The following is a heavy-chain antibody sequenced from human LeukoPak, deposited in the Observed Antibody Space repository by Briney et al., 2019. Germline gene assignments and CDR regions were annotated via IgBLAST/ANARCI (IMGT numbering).Heavy chain of an antibody. CDR1: GFTFSSYW. J-gene: IGHJ4*02. CDR2: IKQDGSEK. V-gene: IGHV3-7*01. D-gene: IGHD2-2*01. CDR3: ARLGKCSSTSCYLFDY. Sequence: GGSLRLSCAASGFTFSSYWMSWVRQAPGKGLEWVANIKQDGSEKYYVDSVKGRFTISRDNAKNSLYLQMNSLRAEDTAVYYCARLGKCSSTSCYLFDYWGQGTLVTVSS.